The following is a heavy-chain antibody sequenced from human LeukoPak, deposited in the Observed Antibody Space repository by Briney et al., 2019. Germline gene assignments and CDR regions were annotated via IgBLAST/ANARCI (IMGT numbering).Heavy chain of an antibody. V-gene: IGHV4-39*01. J-gene: IGHJ4*02. Sequence: SETLSLTCTVSGGSISSSSYYWGWIRQPSGKGLEWIGNIYYTGSTYYNPSLRSRVTISVDTSKNQFSLKLSSVTAADTAVYYCARLAGIEQFDYWGQGTLVTVSS. D-gene: IGHD6-19*01. CDR1: GGSISSSSYY. CDR2: IYYTGST. CDR3: ARLAGIEQFDY.